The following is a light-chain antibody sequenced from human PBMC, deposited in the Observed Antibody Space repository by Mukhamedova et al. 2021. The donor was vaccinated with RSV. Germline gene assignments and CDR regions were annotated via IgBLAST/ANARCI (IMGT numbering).Light chain of an antibody. CDR1: ETLSKNH. V-gene: IGKV3-20*01. CDR2: GAS. Sequence: GERATLFRRASETLSKNHLAWYQQRPGQAPRLLIYGASTRASGIADRFSGSVSGTDFTLTISRLEPEDFAVYYCQQYDSAPYTFG. CDR3: QQYDSAPYT. J-gene: IGKJ2*01.